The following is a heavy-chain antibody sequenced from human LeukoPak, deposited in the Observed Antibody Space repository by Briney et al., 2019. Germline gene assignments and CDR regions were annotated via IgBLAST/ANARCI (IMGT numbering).Heavy chain of an antibody. D-gene: IGHD2-2*01. CDR2: ISYDGSNK. J-gene: IGHJ4*02. CDR3: ARELDDPGYCSSTSCSGGFDY. Sequence: GGSLRLSCAASGFTFSSYAMHWVRQAPGKGLEWVAVISYDGSNKYYADSVKGRFTISRDNSKNTLYLQMNSLRAEDTAVYYCARELDDPGYCSSTSCSGGFDYWGQGTLVTVSS. CDR1: GFTFSSYA. V-gene: IGHV3-30-3*01.